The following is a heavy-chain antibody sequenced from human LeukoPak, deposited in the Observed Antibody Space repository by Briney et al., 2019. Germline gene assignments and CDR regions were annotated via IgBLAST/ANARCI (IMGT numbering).Heavy chain of an antibody. CDR1: GFTFSSYA. D-gene: IGHD4-17*01. V-gene: IGHV3-23*01. CDR3: TKRLGDYFDY. Sequence: PGGSLRLSCAASGFTFSSYAMSWVRQAPGKGPEWVSFVSENGRAAYADSVKGRFTISRDNSRNTLYLQMSSLRAEDTALYYCTKRLGDYFDYWGQGTLVTVPS. J-gene: IGHJ4*02. CDR2: VSENGRA.